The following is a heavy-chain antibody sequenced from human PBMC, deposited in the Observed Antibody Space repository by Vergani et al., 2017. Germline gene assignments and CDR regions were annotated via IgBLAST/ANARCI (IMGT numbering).Heavy chain of an antibody. CDR3: ARNAPIVGATTDAFDI. Sequence: EVQLVESGGGLVQPGGSLRLSCAASGFTFSSYSMNWVRQAPGKGLEWVSYISSSSSTIYYADSVKGRFTISRDNAKNSLYLQMNSLIDEDTAVYYCARNAPIVGATTDAFDIWGQGTMVTVSS. J-gene: IGHJ3*02. CDR2: ISSSSSTI. D-gene: IGHD1-26*01. V-gene: IGHV3-48*02. CDR1: GFTFSSYS.